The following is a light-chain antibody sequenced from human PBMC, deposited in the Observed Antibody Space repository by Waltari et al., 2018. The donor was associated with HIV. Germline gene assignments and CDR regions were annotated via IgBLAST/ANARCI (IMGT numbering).Light chain of an antibody. CDR2: RNN. J-gene: IGLJ2*01. Sequence: SVLTQPPSASGTPGQRVTISCSGSTSNIGSNDVFWYQHLPGAAPKLLIHRNNQRPSGVPARFSVSTSGTSASLAISGLRSGDEADYDCVAWDDSLRGVVFGGGTKLAAL. CDR1: TSNIGSND. CDR3: VAWDDSLRGVV. V-gene: IGLV1-47*01.